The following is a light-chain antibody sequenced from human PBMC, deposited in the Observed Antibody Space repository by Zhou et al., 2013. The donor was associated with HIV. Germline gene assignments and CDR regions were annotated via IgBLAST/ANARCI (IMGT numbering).Light chain of an antibody. CDR1: QSISSW. Sequence: DIQMTQSPSTLFASVGDRVTITCRASQSISSWLAWYQQKPGKAPNLLIYKASSLESGVPSRFSGSGSGTEFTLTISSLQPDDFATFYCQQYNTYSTFGQGTKVEIK. J-gene: IGKJ1*01. V-gene: IGKV1-5*03. CDR3: QQYNTYST. CDR2: KAS.